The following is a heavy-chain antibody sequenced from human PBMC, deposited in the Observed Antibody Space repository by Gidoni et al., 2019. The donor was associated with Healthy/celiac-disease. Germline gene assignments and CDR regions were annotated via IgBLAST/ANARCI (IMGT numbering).Heavy chain of an antibody. CDR2: IVVGSGNT. J-gene: IGHJ2*01. CDR3: AADTPAMATDRYFDL. V-gene: IGHV1-58*01. CDR1: GFTFTSSA. D-gene: IGHD5-18*01. Sequence: QMQLVQSGPEVKKPGTSVKVSCKASGFTFTSSAVQWVRQARGQRLEWIGWIVVGSGNTNYAQKFQERVTITRDMSTSTAYMELSSLRSEDTVVYYCAADTPAMATDRYFDLWGRGTLVTVSS.